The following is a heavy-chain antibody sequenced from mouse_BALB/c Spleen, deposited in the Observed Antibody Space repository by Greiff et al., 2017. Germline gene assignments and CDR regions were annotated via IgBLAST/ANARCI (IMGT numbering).Heavy chain of an antibody. CDR1: GYSFTGYF. CDR2: INPYNGAT. CDR3: GSVEGYDYFDY. D-gene: IGHD3-1*01. Sequence: VQLQQSGPELVKPGASVKISCTASGYSFTGYFMNWVKQSHGKSLEWIGRINPYNGATFYNQKFKGKATFTVDKSSSTAHMELRSLTSEAAVDYYCGSVEGYDYFDYWGQGTTLTVSS. V-gene: IGHV1-20*01. J-gene: IGHJ2*01.